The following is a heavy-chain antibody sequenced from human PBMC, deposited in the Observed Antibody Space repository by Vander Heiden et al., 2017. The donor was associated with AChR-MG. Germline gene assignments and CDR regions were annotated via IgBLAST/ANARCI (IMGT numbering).Heavy chain of an antibody. Sequence: EVQLLESGGGLVQPGGSLSLSCAASGFPLSTYAMSWVRQAPGKGLEWVSAISGSGGSTYYADSVKGRFTIARDNPKNTLYLQMNSLRVEDTAVYYCANLPRSITPRTPVVDYWGQGTLVTVSS. V-gene: IGHV3-23*01. CDR1: GFPLSTYA. CDR3: ANLPRSITPRTPVVDY. J-gene: IGHJ4*02. D-gene: IGHD2-15*01. CDR2: ISGSGGST.